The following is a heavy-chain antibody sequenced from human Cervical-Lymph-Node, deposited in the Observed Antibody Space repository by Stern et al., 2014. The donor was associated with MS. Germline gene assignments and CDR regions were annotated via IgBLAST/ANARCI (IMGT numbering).Heavy chain of an antibody. CDR2: INQSGST. Sequence: QVQLQESGPGLVKPSGTLSLTCAVSGDSISSSNWWNWVRQAPGKGLEWLWEINQSGSTTDTPSLKSRVTMSVDKSKNQFSLKLSSVTAADTAVYYCARNKGEGVTGPFDPWGQGTLVTVSS. D-gene: IGHD2-8*02. CDR3: ARNKGEGVTGPFDP. J-gene: IGHJ5*02. V-gene: IGHV4-4*02. CDR1: GDSISSSNW.